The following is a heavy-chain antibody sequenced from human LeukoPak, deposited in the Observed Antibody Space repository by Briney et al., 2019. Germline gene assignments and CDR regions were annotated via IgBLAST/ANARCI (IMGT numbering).Heavy chain of an antibody. V-gene: IGHV1-2*02. CDR2: TNPNSGGT. CDR1: GYTFTGYY. Sequence: ASVKVSCKASGYTFTGYYMHWVRQAPGQGLEWMGWTNPNSGGTNYAQKFQGRVTMTRDTSISTAYMELSRLRSDDTAVYYCAREVYCSSTSCYSRDLDYWGQGTLVTVSS. J-gene: IGHJ4*02. D-gene: IGHD2-2*01. CDR3: AREVYCSSTSCYSRDLDY.